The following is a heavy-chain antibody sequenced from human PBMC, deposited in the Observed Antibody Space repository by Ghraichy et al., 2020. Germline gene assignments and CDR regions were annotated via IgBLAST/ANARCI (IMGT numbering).Heavy chain of an antibody. CDR3: AKEGGRLGEGAFDV. Sequence: GESLNISCAVSEFTFDGYPMIWVRQAPGKGLEWVSTLGADGHSTFYADSVKGRFTISRDKSKRTMYLQMNSLRADDTAVYYCAKEGGRLGEGAFDVWGQGTKVTVSS. CDR1: EFTFDGYP. V-gene: IGHV3-23*01. CDR2: LGADGHST. J-gene: IGHJ3*01. D-gene: IGHD3-10*01.